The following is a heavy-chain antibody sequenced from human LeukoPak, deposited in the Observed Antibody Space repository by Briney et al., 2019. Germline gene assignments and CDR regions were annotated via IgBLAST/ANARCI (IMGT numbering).Heavy chain of an antibody. D-gene: IGHD4-17*01. J-gene: IGHJ3*02. CDR3: ARPLLGGDYAFAAFDI. V-gene: IGHV3-7*01. Sequence: DGSEKYYVDSVKGRFTISRDNAKNSLYLQMNSLRADDTAVYYCARPLLGGDYAFAAFDIWGQGTMVTVSS. CDR2: DGSEK.